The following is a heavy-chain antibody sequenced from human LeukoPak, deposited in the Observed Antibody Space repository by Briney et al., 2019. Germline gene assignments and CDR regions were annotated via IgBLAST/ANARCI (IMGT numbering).Heavy chain of an antibody. J-gene: IGHJ6*04. CDR2: IKQDGSEK. Sequence: QPGESLRLSCAASGFTLRSYWMSWVRQAPGKGQEWVANIKQDGSEKYYVDSVKGRFNISRDNAKNSLYLQMNSLRAEDTAVYYCARETQGSGSSYYYYGMDVWGKGTTVTVSS. CDR3: ARETQGSGSSYYYYGMDV. V-gene: IGHV3-7*03. CDR1: GFTLRSYW. D-gene: IGHD3-10*01.